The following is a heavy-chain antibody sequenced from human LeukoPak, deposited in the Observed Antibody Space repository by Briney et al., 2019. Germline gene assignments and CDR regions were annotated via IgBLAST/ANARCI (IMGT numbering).Heavy chain of an antibody. Sequence: SETLSLTCAVSGGSISSGGYSWSWIRPPPGKGLEWIGYIYHSGSTYYNPSLKSRVTISVDRSKNQCSLKLSSVTAADTAVYYCARGVYSGYDFGCDYWGQRTLVSVPS. D-gene: IGHD5-12*01. V-gene: IGHV4-30-2*01. CDR2: IYHSGST. CDR1: GGSISSGGYS. CDR3: ARGVYSGYDFGCDY. J-gene: IGHJ4*02.